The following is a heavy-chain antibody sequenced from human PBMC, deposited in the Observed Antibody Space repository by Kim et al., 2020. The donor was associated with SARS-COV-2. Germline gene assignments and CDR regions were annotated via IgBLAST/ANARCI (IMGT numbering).Heavy chain of an antibody. Sequence: GGSLRLSCAASGFTFSSYGMHWVRQAPGKGLEWVAVISYDGSNKYYADSVKGRVTISRDNSKNTLYLQMNSLRAEDTAVYYCAKERMVMAYFDYWGQGTLVTVSS. CDR3: AKERMVMAYFDY. D-gene: IGHD2-21*01. V-gene: IGHV3-30*18. J-gene: IGHJ4*01. CDR1: GFTFSSYG. CDR2: ISYDGSNK.